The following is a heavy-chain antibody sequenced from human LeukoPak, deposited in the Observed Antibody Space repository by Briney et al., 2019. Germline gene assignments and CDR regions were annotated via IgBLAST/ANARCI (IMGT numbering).Heavy chain of an antibody. V-gene: IGHV4-59*08. CDR1: GGSISTYY. D-gene: IGHD6-13*01. J-gene: IGHJ4*02. CDR3: ARGVAPSIAAAGTILSFDY. Sequence: PSETLSLTCTVSGGSISTYYWSWIRQPPGKGLEWIGYIYHSGSTNYNPSLKSRVTISVDTSKNQFSLKLSSVTAADTAVYYCARGVAPSIAAAGTILSFDYWGQGTLVTVSS. CDR2: IYHSGST.